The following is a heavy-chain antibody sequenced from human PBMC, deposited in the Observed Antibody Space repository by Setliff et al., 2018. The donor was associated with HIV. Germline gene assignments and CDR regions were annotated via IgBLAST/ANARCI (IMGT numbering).Heavy chain of an antibody. V-gene: IGHV4-4*07. CDR2: ISAGGYT. J-gene: IGHJ3*02. CDR3: ARDRSGTSYAGDDAFDI. D-gene: IGHD3-3*01. CDR1: GGSISIYY. Sequence: PSETLSLTCTVSGGSISIYYWSWIRQLPGVGLEWIGRISAGGYTYYNPSLQSRVTMSVDMSKNQFSLKLSSVTAADTAIYYCARDRSGTSYAGDDAFDIWGQGTMVTVSS.